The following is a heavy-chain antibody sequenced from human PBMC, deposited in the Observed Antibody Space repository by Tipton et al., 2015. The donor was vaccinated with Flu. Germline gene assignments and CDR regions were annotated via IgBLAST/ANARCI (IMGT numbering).Heavy chain of an antibody. Sequence: LRLSCAVYGGSFSGYYWSWIRQPPGKGLEWIGEINHSGSTNYNPSPKSRVTISVDTSKNQFSLKLSSVTAADTAVYYCARHEARGHYDFWSGYYISALGAFDIWGQGTMVTVSS. CDR3: ARHEARGHYDFWSGYYISALGAFDI. V-gene: IGHV4-34*01. J-gene: IGHJ3*02. CDR1: GGSFSGYY. D-gene: IGHD3-3*01. CDR2: INHSGST.